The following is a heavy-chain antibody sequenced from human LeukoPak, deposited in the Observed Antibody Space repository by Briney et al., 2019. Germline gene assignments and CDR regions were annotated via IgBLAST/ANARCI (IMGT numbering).Heavy chain of an antibody. Sequence: PGGSLRLSCSASGFNFSSYSMNWVRQAPGKGLEWVAVIWYDGSNKYYADSVKGRFTLSRDNSKNALDLQMNSLRAEDTAVYYCAREGVGATAFQNYFDYWGQGILVTVSS. CDR2: IWYDGSNK. J-gene: IGHJ4*02. V-gene: IGHV3-33*08. D-gene: IGHD1-26*01. CDR3: AREGVGATAFQNYFDY. CDR1: GFNFSSYS.